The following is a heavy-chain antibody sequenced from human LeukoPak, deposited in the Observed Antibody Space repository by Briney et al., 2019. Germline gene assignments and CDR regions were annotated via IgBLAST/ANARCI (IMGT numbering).Heavy chain of an antibody. CDR1: GGSISSYY. V-gene: IGHV4-59*08. J-gene: IGHJ4*02. Sequence: SETLSLTCTVSGGSISSYYWSWIRQPPGKGLEWIGYIYYSGSTNYNPSLKSRVTISVDTSKNQFSLKLSSVTAANTAVYYCARGGGGIAVAGIDYWGQGTLVTVSS. CDR2: IYYSGST. D-gene: IGHD6-19*01. CDR3: ARGGGGIAVAGIDY.